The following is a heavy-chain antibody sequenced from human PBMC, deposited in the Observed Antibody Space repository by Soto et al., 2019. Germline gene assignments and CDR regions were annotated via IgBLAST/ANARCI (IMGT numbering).Heavy chain of an antibody. CDR2: ISAYNGNT. Sequence: ASVKVSCKASGYTFTSYGISWVRQAPGQELEWMGWISAYNGNTNYAQKLQGRVTMTTDTSTSTAYMELRSLRSDDTAVYYCARDGGDILTGYPRSWFDPWGQGTLVTVSS. V-gene: IGHV1-18*01. CDR1: GYTFTSYG. J-gene: IGHJ5*02. CDR3: ARDGGDILTGYPRSWFDP. D-gene: IGHD3-9*01.